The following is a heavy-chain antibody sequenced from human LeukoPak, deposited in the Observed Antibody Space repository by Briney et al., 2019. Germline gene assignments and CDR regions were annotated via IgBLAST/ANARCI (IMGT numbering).Heavy chain of an antibody. Sequence: SETLSVTCTVSGGSISSYYWSWIRQPPGKGLEWIGYIYYSGSTNYNPSLKSRVTISVDTSKNQFSLKLSSVTAADTAVYYCARVLYDYVWGSYRPPPYYFDYWGQGTLVTVSS. CDR2: IYYSGST. CDR1: GGSISSYY. J-gene: IGHJ4*02. D-gene: IGHD3-16*02. CDR3: ARVLYDYVWGSYRPPPYYFDY. V-gene: IGHV4-59*01.